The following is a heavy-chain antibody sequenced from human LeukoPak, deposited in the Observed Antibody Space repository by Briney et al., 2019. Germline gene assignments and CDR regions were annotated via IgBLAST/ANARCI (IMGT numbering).Heavy chain of an antibody. V-gene: IGHV4-30-2*01. CDR3: ARNGPPGSSWYDSWFDP. CDR2: IYHSGST. D-gene: IGHD6-13*01. J-gene: IGHJ5*02. Sequence: SQTLSLTCTVSGGSISSGGYYWSWIRQPPGKGLEWIGYIYHSGSTYYNPSLKSRVTISVDRSKNQFSLKLSSVTAADTAVYYCARNGPPGSSWYDSWFDPWGQGTLVTVSS. CDR1: GGSISSGGYY.